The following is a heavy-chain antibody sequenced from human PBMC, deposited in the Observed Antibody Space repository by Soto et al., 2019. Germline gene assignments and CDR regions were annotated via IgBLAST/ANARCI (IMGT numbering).Heavy chain of an antibody. CDR1: GGAISTYY. J-gene: IGHJ5*02. Sequence: SETLSLTCTVSGGAISTYYWTWIRQPAGKGLEWIGRIYSSGSTKYNPSLQSRVTMSLDTSNNPFSLRLTSVTAADRAISYCERGQRFSAWFATWCQGTLVTGS. V-gene: IGHV4-4*07. CDR2: IYSSGST. D-gene: IGHD3-3*01. CDR3: ERGQRFSAWFAT.